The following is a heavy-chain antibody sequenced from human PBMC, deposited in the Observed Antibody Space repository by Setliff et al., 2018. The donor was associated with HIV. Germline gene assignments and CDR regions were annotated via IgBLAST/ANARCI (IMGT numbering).Heavy chain of an antibody. CDR1: GGSFNGYY. J-gene: IGHJ1*01. V-gene: IGHV4-34*01. CDR2: INHSGST. Sequence: SETLSLTCAVYGGSFNGYYWSWIRQPPGKGLEWIGEINHSGSTNYNPSLKSRVTLSVDKSKNQFSLRLSSVTAADTAVYYCARARRAGSGPKYFQHWGQGTLVTVSS. CDR3: ARARRAGSGPKYFQH. D-gene: IGHD2-15*01.